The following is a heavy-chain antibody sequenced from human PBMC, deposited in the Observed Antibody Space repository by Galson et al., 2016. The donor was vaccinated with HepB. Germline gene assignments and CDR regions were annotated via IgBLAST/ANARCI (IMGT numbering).Heavy chain of an antibody. J-gene: IGHJ4*02. D-gene: IGHD3-22*01. CDR1: GFTFSGYG. CDR2: INPDGSDT. Sequence: SLRLSCAASGFTFSGYGMNWVRQTPAKGLEWVAKINPDGSDTYYVDSVKGRFAISRDNAKRSLYLQMNGLRAEDTAVYYCARETWFYLDYWGQGVLVTVSS. V-gene: IGHV3-7*01. CDR3: ARETWFYLDY.